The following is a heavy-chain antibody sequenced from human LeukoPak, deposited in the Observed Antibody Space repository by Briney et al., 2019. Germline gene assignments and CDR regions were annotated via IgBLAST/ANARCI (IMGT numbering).Heavy chain of an antibody. CDR3: AKAVGSWLDDAFDI. V-gene: IGHV3-23*01. J-gene: IGHJ3*02. CDR2: ISGSGGST. Sequence: PGGSLRLSCAASGFTFSSYGMHWVRQAPGKGLEWVSTISGSGGSTYYADSVKGRFTISRDNSKNTLYLQIYSLRAEDMAVYYCAKAVGSWLDDAFDIWGQGTMVTVSS. CDR1: GFTFSSYG. D-gene: IGHD6-13*01.